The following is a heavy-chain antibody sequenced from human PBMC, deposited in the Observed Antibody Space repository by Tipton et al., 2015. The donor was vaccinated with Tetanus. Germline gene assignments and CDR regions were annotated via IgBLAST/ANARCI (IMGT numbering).Heavy chain of an antibody. CDR1: GGSVSSGSYY. CDR2: IYYSGST. V-gene: IGHV4-61*01. CDR3: ARRLSGYFDWLLRKAGREDYYYGMDV. D-gene: IGHD3-9*01. J-gene: IGHJ6*02. Sequence: TLSLTCTVSGGSVSSGSYYWSWIRQPPGKGLEWIGYIYYSGSTNYNPSLKSRVTISVDTSKNQFSLKLSSVTAADTAVYYCARRLSGYFDWLLRKAGREDYYYGMDVWGQGTTVTVPS.